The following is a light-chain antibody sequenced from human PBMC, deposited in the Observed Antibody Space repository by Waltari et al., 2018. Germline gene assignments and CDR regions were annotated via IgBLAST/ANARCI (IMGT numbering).Light chain of an antibody. V-gene: IGLV2-23*02. CDR2: EVT. CDR3: CSYAGASTSLYV. J-gene: IGLJ1*01. Sequence: QSALTQSASVSGSPGQSITISCTGTRSDVGSYNLVSWYQRHPGNAPKLMIYEVTKRPSGVSNRFSGSKSGNTASLTISGLQSEDEADYYCCSYAGASTSLYVFGTGTKVTVL. CDR1: RSDVGSYNL.